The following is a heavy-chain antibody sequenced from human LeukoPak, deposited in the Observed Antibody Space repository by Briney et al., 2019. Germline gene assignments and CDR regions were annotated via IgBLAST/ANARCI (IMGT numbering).Heavy chain of an antibody. V-gene: IGHV3-49*04. CDR3: AKDRTIFGVVIIRNLLQ. D-gene: IGHD3-3*01. CDR1: GLTFSDYT. Sequence: GGSLRLSCTASGLTFSDYTINWVRQAPGKGLEWVGFIRSKAYGGTTEYAASVKGRSTISRDDSKSIAYLQMNSLKTEDTVVYYCAKDRTIFGVVIIRNLLQWGQGTLVTVSS. CDR2: IRSKAYGGTT. J-gene: IGHJ4*02.